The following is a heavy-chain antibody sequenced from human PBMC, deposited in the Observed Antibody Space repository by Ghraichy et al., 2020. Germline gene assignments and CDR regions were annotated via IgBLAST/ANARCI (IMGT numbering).Heavy chain of an antibody. CDR1: GFTFSSYA. J-gene: IGHJ4*02. CDR3: AKRGLDSSSSFDY. V-gene: IGHV3-23*01. D-gene: IGHD6-6*01. CDR2: ISGSGGST. Sequence: GGSLRLSCAASGFTFSSYAMSWVRQAPGKRLEWVSAISGSGGSTYYADSVKGRFTISRDNSKNTLYLQMNSLRAEDTAVYYCAKRGLDSSSSFDYWGQGTLVTVSS.